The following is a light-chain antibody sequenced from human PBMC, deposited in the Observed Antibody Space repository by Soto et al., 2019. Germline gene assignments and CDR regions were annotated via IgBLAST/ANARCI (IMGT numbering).Light chain of an antibody. CDR1: RSNIGKNS. V-gene: IGLV1-47*01. Sequence: QSVLTQPPSASGTPGQRVTISCSGSRSNIGKNSVYWFQQFPGTTPKLLIFNQSRRPSGVPERFSGSRSGTSASLAISGLRFEDEADYYCAVWDDPLQGWEFGGGTKLTVL. CDR3: AVWDDPLQGWE. J-gene: IGLJ3*02. CDR2: NQS.